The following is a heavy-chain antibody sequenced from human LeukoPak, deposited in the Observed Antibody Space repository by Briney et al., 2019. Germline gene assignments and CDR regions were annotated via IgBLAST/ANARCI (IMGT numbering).Heavy chain of an antibody. D-gene: IGHD1-26*01. CDR3: AREKFSGSYYASGDALDI. Sequence: PSETLSLTCTVSGGSISNSYWTWIRQPPGKGLEWIGYIYYIGNTNYNPSLKSRVTISVDTSKNQLSLKLNSVTAADTAVYYCAREKFSGSYYASGDALDIWGQGTMVTVSS. V-gene: IGHV4-59*12. J-gene: IGHJ3*02. CDR1: GGSISNSY. CDR2: IYYIGNT.